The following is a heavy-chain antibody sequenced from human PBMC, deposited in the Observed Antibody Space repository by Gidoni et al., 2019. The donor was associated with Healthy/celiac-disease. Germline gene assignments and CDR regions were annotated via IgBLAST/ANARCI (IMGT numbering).Heavy chain of an antibody. CDR3: AHRRGDMVVAAIDNWFDP. CDR1: GFSLSTSGVG. J-gene: IGHJ5*02. V-gene: IGHV2-5*02. D-gene: IGHD2-15*01. CDR2: IYWDDDK. Sequence: QITLKASGPTLVKPTQTLTLTCTFSGFSLSTSGVGVGWIRPPPGKALEWLALIYWDDDKRYRPSLKSRLTITKDTSKNQVVLTMTNMDPVDTATYYCAHRRGDMVVAAIDNWFDPWGQGTLVTVSS.